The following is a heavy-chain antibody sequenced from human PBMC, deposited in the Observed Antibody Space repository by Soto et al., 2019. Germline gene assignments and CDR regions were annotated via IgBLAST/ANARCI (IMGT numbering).Heavy chain of an antibody. Sequence: GASVKVSCKASGGTFSSYAISWVRQAPGQGLEWRGGIIPIFGTANYAQKFQGRVTITADESTSTAYMELSSLRSEDTAVYYCARGDWNVEAGPYYYGMDVWGQGTTVTVSS. J-gene: IGHJ6*02. CDR2: IIPIFGTA. D-gene: IGHD1-1*01. V-gene: IGHV1-69*13. CDR3: ARGDWNVEAGPYYYGMDV. CDR1: GGTFSSYA.